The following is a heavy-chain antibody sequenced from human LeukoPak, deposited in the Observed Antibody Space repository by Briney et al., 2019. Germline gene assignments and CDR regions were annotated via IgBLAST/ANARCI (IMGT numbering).Heavy chain of an antibody. CDR1: GFTFSSYS. J-gene: IGHJ4*02. CDR3: ARGQSSGWYTLCYFDY. D-gene: IGHD6-19*01. CDR2: ISSSSSTI. V-gene: IGHV3-48*04. Sequence: GGSLRLSCAASGFTFSSYSMNWVRQAPGKGLEWVSYISSSSSTIYYADSVKGRFTISRDNAKNSLYLQMNSLRAEDTAVYYCARGQSSGWYTLCYFDYWGQGTLVTVSS.